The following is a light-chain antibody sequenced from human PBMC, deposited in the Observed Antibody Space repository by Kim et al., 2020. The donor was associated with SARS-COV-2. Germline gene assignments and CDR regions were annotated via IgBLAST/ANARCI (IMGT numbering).Light chain of an antibody. J-gene: IGKJ2*01. Sequence: AIQMTQSTSSLSASIGDRVTITCRASQDIRNDLGWYQQKPGKAPELLIYAASSLQSGVPSRCAGSGSGTDFTLTISSLQPEDFATYYCLQDYNYPYTFGQGTKLEI. CDR1: QDIRND. CDR3: LQDYNYPYT. CDR2: AAS. V-gene: IGKV1-6*01.